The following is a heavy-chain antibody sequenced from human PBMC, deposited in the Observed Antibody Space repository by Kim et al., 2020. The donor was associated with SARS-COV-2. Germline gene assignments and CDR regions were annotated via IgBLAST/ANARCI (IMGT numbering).Heavy chain of an antibody. Sequence: SETLSLTCAVYGGSFSGYYWSWIRQPPGKGLEWIGEINHSGSTNYNPSLKSRVTISVDTSKNQFSLKLSPVTAADTAVYYCARRGRGYSYTLYYYYGMDVWGQGTTVTVSS. J-gene: IGHJ6*02. V-gene: IGHV4-34*01. CDR1: GGSFSGYY. D-gene: IGHD5-18*01. CDR3: ARRGRGYSYTLYYYYGMDV. CDR2: INHSGST.